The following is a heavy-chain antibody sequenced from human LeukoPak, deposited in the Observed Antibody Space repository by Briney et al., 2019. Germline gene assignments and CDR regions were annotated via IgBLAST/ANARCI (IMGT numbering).Heavy chain of an antibody. Sequence: GGSLRLSCAASGFTFSMYWMSWVRQAPGKGLEWVANIKHDGSEKFYVDSVKGRFIISRDNAKNSLSLQLNSLRDEDTAVYYCARITGIEAAGDYWGQGTLVTVSS. CDR1: GFTFSMYW. V-gene: IGHV3-7*04. D-gene: IGHD6-25*01. CDR3: ARITGIEAAGDY. J-gene: IGHJ4*02. CDR2: IKHDGSEK.